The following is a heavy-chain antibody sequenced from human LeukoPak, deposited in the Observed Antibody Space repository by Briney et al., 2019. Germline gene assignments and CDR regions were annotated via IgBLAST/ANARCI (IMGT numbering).Heavy chain of an antibody. V-gene: IGHV4-31*01. CDR1: GGSISSGGYG. CDR2: IYYSGST. CDR3: ARARGAMATDDAFDI. Sequence: SETLSFTCTVSGGSISSGGYGWSWLRQHRGKGLEWIGYIYYSGSTYYNPSLKSQVTISVDTSKNQFSLKLSSVTSAYTAVYYCARARGAMATDDAFDIWGQGTMVTVSS. D-gene: IGHD5-18*01. J-gene: IGHJ3*02.